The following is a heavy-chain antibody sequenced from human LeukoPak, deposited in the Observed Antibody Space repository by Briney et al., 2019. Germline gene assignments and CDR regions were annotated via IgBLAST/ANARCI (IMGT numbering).Heavy chain of an antibody. V-gene: IGHV4-59*01. CDR2: MYNSGGT. Sequence: SETLSLTCIVSGGSISSYNWNWIRQPPGKGLEWIGYMYNSGGTNNNPSLKSRVTISVDKSKNQFSLKLSSVTAADTAVYYCAKESNSSDNWYFDLWGRGTLVTVSS. D-gene: IGHD2/OR15-2a*01. J-gene: IGHJ2*01. CDR3: AKESNSSDNWYFDL. CDR1: GGSISSYN.